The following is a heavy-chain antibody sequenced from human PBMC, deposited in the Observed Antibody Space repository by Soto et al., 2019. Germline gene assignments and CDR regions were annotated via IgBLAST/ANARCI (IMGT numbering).Heavy chain of an antibody. Sequence: PSETLSLTCAIYGGSLSGYYWSWLRQTPRKGLEWIGEISQDGSTFYNPSLRSRVIILVDTSKNQFSLNLTSVTAADTAVYYCARVIVGVTTGRAFDTWGQG. CDR3: ARVIVGVTTGRAFDT. CDR2: ISQDGST. CDR1: GGSLSGYY. J-gene: IGHJ3*02. V-gene: IGHV4-34*01. D-gene: IGHD1-26*01.